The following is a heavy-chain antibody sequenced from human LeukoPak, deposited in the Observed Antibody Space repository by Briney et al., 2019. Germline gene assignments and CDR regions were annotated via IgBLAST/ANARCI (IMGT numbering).Heavy chain of an antibody. CDR2: IYYSGST. V-gene: IGHV4-59*08. CDR1: GGSISSYY. CDR3: ARHGFALIQPDMATTESDY. Sequence: PSETLSLTCTVSGGSISSYYWSWIRQPPGKGLEWIGYIYYSGSTYYHPSLKSRVTISIDTSRNEFSLKVTSMTAADTAVYYCARHGFALIQPDMATTESDYWGHGTLVTVSS. J-gene: IGHJ4*01. D-gene: IGHD5-24*01.